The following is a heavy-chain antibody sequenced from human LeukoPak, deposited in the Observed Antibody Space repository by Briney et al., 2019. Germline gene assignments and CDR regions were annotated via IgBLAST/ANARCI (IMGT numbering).Heavy chain of an antibody. CDR2: INPNSGGT. V-gene: IGHV1-2*02. Sequence: ASVNVSCKASGYTFTGYYMHWVRQAPGQGLEWMGWINPNSGGTNYAQKFQGRVTMTRDTSISTAYMELSRLRSDDTAVYYCARAYDSSGYYQYYFDYWGQGTLVTVSS. CDR1: GYTFTGYY. D-gene: IGHD3-22*01. CDR3: ARAYDSSGYYQYYFDY. J-gene: IGHJ4*02.